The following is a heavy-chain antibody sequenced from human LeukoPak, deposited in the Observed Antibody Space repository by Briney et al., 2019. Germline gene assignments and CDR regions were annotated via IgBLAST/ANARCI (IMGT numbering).Heavy chain of an antibody. Sequence: GASVKVSCKASGGTFTSYAISWVPQAPGQGLEWMGGIIPIFGTANYAQKFQGRVTITTDESTSTAYMELSSLRSEDTAVYYCASLKEGWFGESLHQYNWFDPWGQGTLVTVSS. V-gene: IGHV1-69*05. D-gene: IGHD3-10*01. CDR3: ASLKEGWFGESLHQYNWFDP. CDR1: GGTFTSYA. J-gene: IGHJ5*02. CDR2: IIPIFGTA.